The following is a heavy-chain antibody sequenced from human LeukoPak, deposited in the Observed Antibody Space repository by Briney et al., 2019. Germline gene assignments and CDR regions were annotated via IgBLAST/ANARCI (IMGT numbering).Heavy chain of an antibody. CDR3: AREKVGGGSWYFDY. J-gene: IGHJ4*02. Sequence: PGGSLRLSCAASGFTFSTYAMSWVRQAPGKGLEWVSYISSSSSTIYYADSVKGRFTIPRDNAKNSLYLQMNSLRAEDTAVYYCAREKVGGGSWYFDYWAREPWSPSPQ. CDR2: ISSSSSTI. V-gene: IGHV3-48*04. CDR1: GFTFSTYA. D-gene: IGHD6-13*01.